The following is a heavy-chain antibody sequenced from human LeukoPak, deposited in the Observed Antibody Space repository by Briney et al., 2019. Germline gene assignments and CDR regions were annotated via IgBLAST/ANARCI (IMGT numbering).Heavy chain of an antibody. Sequence: SETLSLTCTVSGGSISSYYWSWIRQPAGKGLEWIGRIYTSGSTNYNPSLKSRVTMSVDTSKNQFPLKLSSVTAADTGVYYCARTYDYIWGSFRSHSFDSWGQGTLVTVSS. J-gene: IGHJ4*02. CDR1: GGSISSYY. CDR2: IYTSGST. CDR3: ARTYDYIWGSFRSHSFDS. D-gene: IGHD3-16*02. V-gene: IGHV4-4*07.